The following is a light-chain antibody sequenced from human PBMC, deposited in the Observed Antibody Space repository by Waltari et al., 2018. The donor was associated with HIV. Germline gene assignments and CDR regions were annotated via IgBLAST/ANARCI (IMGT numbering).Light chain of an antibody. V-gene: IGLV1-51*01. Sequence: QSVLTQPPSVSASPGQSVTIPCFGGSSNIGNNYVSSSQQLPGTPPNLLIYDNNKRPSGIPHRFSASKSGTSATLGITGVQTADEADYYCGTWDNTLIAFWMFGGGTKLTVL. CDR1: SSNIGNNY. J-gene: IGLJ3*02. CDR2: DNN. CDR3: GTWDNTLIAFWM.